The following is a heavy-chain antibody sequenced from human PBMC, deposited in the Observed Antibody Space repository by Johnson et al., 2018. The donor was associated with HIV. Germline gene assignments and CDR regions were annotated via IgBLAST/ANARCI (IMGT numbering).Heavy chain of an antibody. CDR2: IKWSGGST. D-gene: IGHD6-6*01. CDR3: AKSSDEYSSSSDAFDI. J-gene: IGHJ3*02. CDR1: GFTFDDYG. V-gene: IGHV3-20*04. Sequence: VQLVESGGGVVRPGGSLRLSCAASGFTFDDYGMSWVRQGPGKRLEWVSGIKWSGGSTGYADSVKARFMISRDNAKNSLYLQMNSLRAEDTAVYYCAKSSDEYSSSSDAFDIWGQGTMVTVSS.